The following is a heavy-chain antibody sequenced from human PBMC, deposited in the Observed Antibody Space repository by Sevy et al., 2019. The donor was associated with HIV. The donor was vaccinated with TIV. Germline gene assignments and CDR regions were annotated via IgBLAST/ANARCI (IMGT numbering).Heavy chain of an antibody. J-gene: IGHJ4*02. Sequence: GGSLRLSCVASGFNLSPYWMTWVRQAPGKGLEWVANIKQDGNEKYYVDSVKGGFTVTRDNAKNALYLQMYSLRVEDTAVYICASNTYNYDSTTYYPVYWGQGTRVTVSS. V-gene: IGHV3-7*01. CDR2: IKQDGNEK. D-gene: IGHD3-22*01. CDR1: GFNLSPYW. CDR3: ASNTYNYDSTTYYPVY.